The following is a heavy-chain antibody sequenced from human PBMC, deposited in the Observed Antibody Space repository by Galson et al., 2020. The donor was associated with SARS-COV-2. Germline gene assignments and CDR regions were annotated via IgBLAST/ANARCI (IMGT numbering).Heavy chain of an antibody. CDR1: GYTFTSYD. D-gene: IGHD3-3*01. Sequence: ASVKVSCKASGYTFTSYDINWVRQATGQGLEWMGWMNPNSGNTGYAQKFQGRVTMTRNTSISTAYMELSSLRSEDTAVYYCARPYYDFWSCYLYYFDDWGQGTLVTVSS. CDR2: MNPNSGNT. V-gene: IGHV1-8*01. J-gene: IGHJ4*02. CDR3: ARPYYDFWSCYLYYFDD.